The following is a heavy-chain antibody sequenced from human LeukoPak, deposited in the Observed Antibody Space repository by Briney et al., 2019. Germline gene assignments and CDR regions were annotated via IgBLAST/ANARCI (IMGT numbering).Heavy chain of an antibody. CDR2: IYHSGST. V-gene: IGHV4-38-2*02. D-gene: IGHD3-16*02. CDR1: GYSISSGYY. Sequence: SETLSLTCTVSGYSISSGYYWGWIRQPPGKGLEWIGSIYHSGSTYYNPSLKSRVTISVDTSKNQFSLKLSSVTAADTAVYYCVSLSGDYVWGSYRYLDYWGQGTLVTVSS. CDR3: VSLSGDYVWGSYRYLDY. J-gene: IGHJ4*02.